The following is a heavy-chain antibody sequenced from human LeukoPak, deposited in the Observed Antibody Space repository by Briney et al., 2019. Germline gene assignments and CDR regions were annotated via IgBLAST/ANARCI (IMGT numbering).Heavy chain of an antibody. V-gene: IGHV3-21*01. CDR3: ARVGYCSSTSCYTDNWFDP. D-gene: IGHD2-2*02. CDR2: ISSSSSYI. Sequence: GSLRPSCAASGFTFSSYSMNWVRQAPGKGLEWVSSISSSSSYIYYADSVKGRFTISRDNAKNSLYLQMNSLRAEDTAVYYCARVGYCSSTSCYTDNWFDPWGQGTLVTVSS. J-gene: IGHJ5*02. CDR1: GFTFSSYS.